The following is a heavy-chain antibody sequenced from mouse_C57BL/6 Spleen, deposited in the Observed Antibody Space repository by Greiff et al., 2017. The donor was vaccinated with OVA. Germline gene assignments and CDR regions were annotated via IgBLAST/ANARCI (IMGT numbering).Heavy chain of an antibody. J-gene: IGHJ2*01. CDR1: GFTFSSYA. V-gene: IGHV5-4*01. Sequence: DVKLVESGGGLVKPGGSLKLSCAASGFTFSSYAMSWVRQTPEKRLEWVATISDGGSYTYYPDNVKGRFTISRDNAKNNLYLQMSHLKSEDTAMYYCAREGKGCDDWGQGTTLTVSS. CDR2: ISDGGSYT. D-gene: IGHD3-3*01. CDR3: AREGKGCDD.